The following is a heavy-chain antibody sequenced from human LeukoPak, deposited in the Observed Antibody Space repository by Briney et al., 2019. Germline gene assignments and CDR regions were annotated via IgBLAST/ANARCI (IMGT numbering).Heavy chain of an antibody. CDR1: GGSISSSSYY. V-gene: IGHV4-39*07. Sequence: SETLSLTCTVSGGSISSSSYYWGWIRQPPGKGLEWIGSIYYSGSTYYNPSLKGRVTISVDTSKNQFSLKLSSVTAADTAVYYCARGGYDPTYYMDVWGKGTTVTVSS. CDR3: ARGGYDPTYYMDV. CDR2: IYYSGST. D-gene: IGHD3-3*01. J-gene: IGHJ6*03.